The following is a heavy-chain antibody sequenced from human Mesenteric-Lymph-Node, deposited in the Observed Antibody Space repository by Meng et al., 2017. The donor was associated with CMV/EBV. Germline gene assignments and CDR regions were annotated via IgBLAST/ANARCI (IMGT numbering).Heavy chain of an antibody. CDR2: INPSGGST. Sequence: CRVSGYPFTSYYVFCVRQAPGRGLAWLVVINPSGGSTTYTQCFRGRVTVTRDTSTSTVYMELSSLRSDDTAVYYCAGGACSGACYFDYWGQGTLVTVSS. J-gene: IGHJ4*02. V-gene: IGHV1-46*01. CDR3: AGGACSGACYFDY. CDR1: GYPFTSYY. D-gene: IGHD2-15*01.